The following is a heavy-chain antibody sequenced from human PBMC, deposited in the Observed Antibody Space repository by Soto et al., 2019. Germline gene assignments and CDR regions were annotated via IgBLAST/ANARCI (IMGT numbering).Heavy chain of an antibody. D-gene: IGHD6-13*01. CDR1: GGSISSYA. CDR2: IIPIFGTA. CDR3: ASGEGSSWPGERYYYYYGMDV. J-gene: IGHJ6*02. Sequence: SLLKLSCKTSGGSISSYAISRVRKKKGQGLEWMGGIIPIFGTANYAQKFQGRVTITADESTSTAYMELSSLRSEDTAVYYCASGEGSSWPGERYYYYYGMDVWGQGTTVTVSS. V-gene: IGHV1-69*01.